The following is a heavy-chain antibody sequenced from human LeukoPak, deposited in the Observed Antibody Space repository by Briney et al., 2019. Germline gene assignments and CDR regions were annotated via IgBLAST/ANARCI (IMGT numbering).Heavy chain of an antibody. J-gene: IGHJ5*02. CDR3: ARSRDIVVRPAAIGLNWFDP. CDR2: IYYSGST. Sequence: SETLSLTCTVSGGSISSDSYYWGWIRQPPGKGLEWSGSIYYSGSTYYNPSLKSRVAISVDTSKNQFSLKLSSVTAADTAVYYCARSRDIVVRPAAIGLNWFDPWGQGTLVTVSS. CDR1: GGSISSDSYY. V-gene: IGHV4-39*07. D-gene: IGHD2-2*01.